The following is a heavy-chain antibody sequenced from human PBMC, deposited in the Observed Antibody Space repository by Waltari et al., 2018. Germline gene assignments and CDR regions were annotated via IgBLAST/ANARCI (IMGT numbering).Heavy chain of an antibody. J-gene: IGHJ4*02. V-gene: IGHV3-23*01. Sequence: EVQLLESGGGLVQPGGSLRLSCAASGFTFSSYAMSWVRQAPGRGLEWVSAMSGSGGSTYYADSVKSRFTISRDNSKNTLYLQMNSLRAEDTAVYYCAKDRIWQQLVPSYFDYWGQGTLVTVSS. D-gene: IGHD6-13*01. CDR3: AKDRIWQQLVPSYFDY. CDR1: GFTFSSYA. CDR2: MSGSGGST.